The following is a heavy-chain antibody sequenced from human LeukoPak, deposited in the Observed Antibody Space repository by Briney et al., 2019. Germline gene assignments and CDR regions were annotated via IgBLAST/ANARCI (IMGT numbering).Heavy chain of an antibody. Sequence: GESLRLSCAASGFTFSSYAMSWVRQAPGKGLEWVSAISGSGGSTYYADSVKGRLTISRDNSKNTLYLQMNSLRAEDTAVYYWAKVGPFRGSGAGVGVIDSWGQGTLVTVS. CDR3: AKVGPFRGSGAGVGVIDS. D-gene: IGHD3-10*01. CDR1: GFTFSSYA. CDR2: ISGSGGST. V-gene: IGHV3-23*01. J-gene: IGHJ4*02.